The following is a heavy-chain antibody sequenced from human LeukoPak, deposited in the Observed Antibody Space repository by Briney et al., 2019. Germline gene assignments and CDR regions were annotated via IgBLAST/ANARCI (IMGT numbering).Heavy chain of an antibody. D-gene: IGHD2/OR15-2a*01. Sequence: SVKVSCKASGFTFTSSAVQWVRQACGQRLEWIGWIVVGSGNTNYAQKFQERVTITRDMSTSTAYMELSSLRFEDTAVYYCAAEGISRGYYYYGMDVWGKGTTVTVSS. CDR2: IVVGSGNT. J-gene: IGHJ6*04. V-gene: IGHV1-58*01. CDR3: AAEGISRGYYYYGMDV. CDR1: GFTFTSSA.